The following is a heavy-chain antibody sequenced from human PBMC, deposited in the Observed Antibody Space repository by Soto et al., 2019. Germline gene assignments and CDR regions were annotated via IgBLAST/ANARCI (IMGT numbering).Heavy chain of an antibody. Sequence: QVQLQESGPGLVKPSETLSLTCTVSVYGGSVSTGVHYWSWIRQPPGKGLEWIGYIYYSGSTNYNPSLTSRVTISVDTSKNQFSLKLTSVTAADTAVYYCARGYYTSWYWFDRWGRGTLVTVSS. CDR1: VYGGSVSTGVHY. V-gene: IGHV4-61*08. J-gene: IGHJ2*01. CDR3: ARGYYTSWYWFDR. CDR2: IYYSGST. D-gene: IGHD6-13*01.